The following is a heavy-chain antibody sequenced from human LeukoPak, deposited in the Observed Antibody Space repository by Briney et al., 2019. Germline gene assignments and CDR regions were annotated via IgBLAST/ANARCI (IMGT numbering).Heavy chain of an antibody. D-gene: IGHD1-7*01. CDR1: GGSFSGYY. CDR2: INHSGST. J-gene: IGHJ4*02. V-gene: IGHV4-34*01. Sequence: PSETLSLTCAVYGGSFSGYYWSWIRQPPGKGLEWIGEINHSGSTNYNPSLKSRVTISVDTSKNQFSLKLSSVTAADTAVYYCARDNRNYSPFDYWGQGTLVTVSS. CDR3: ARDNRNYSPFDY.